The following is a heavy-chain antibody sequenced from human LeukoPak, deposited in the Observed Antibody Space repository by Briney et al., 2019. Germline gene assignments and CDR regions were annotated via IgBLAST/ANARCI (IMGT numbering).Heavy chain of an antibody. J-gene: IGHJ4*02. CDR1: GGSFSGYY. V-gene: IGHV4-34*01. D-gene: IGHD2-2*03. Sequence: PSETLPLTCAVYGGSFSGYYWSWIRQPPGKGLEWIGEINHSGSINYNPSLKSRVTISVDTSKNQFSLKLSSVTAADTAVYYCARGRRVGIVGYWGQGTLVTVSS. CDR3: ARGRRVGIVGY. CDR2: INHSGSI.